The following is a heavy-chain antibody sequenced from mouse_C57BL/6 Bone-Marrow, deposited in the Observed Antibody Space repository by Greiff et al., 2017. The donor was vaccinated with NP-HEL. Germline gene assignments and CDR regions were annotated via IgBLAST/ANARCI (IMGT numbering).Heavy chain of an antibody. Sequence: VQLQQSVAELVRPGASVKLSCTASGFNIKNTYMHWVKQRPEQGLEWIGRIDPANGNTKYAPKFQGKATITADTSSNTAYLQLSSLTSEDTAIYYCGKLGYCGSSGGWFAYWGQGTLVTVSA. CDR1: GFNIKNTY. CDR2: IDPANGNT. V-gene: IGHV14-3*01. CDR3: GKLGYCGSSGGWFAY. J-gene: IGHJ3*01. D-gene: IGHD1-1*01.